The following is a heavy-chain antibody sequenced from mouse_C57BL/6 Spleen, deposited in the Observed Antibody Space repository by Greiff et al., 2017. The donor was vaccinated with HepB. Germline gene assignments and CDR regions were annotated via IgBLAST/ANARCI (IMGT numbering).Heavy chain of an antibody. CDR2: ILPSIGRT. CDR1: DSEVFPIAY. CDR3: ARAKIYYGSSYNWYFDV. Sequence: VQLVESGSELRSPGSSVKLSCKDFDSEVFPIAYMSWVRQKPGHGFEWIGGILPSIGRTIYGEKFEDKATLDADTLSNTAYLELNSLTSEDSAIYYCARAKIYYGSSYNWYFDVWGTGTTVTVSS. D-gene: IGHD1-1*01. V-gene: IGHV15-2*01. J-gene: IGHJ1*03.